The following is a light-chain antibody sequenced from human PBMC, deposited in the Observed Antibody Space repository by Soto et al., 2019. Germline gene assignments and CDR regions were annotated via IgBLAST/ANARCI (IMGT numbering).Light chain of an antibody. CDR1: QSVSSY. CDR3: QPRSNGPPYA. Sequence: EIVLTQSPATLSLSPGERATLSCRASQSVSSYLAWYQQKPGQAPRLLIYDASNRATGIPARFSGSGSGTDFTLTISSLEPQDFAGSYCQPRSNGPPYAFGQGTQLEIK. CDR2: DAS. J-gene: IGKJ2*01. V-gene: IGKV3-11*01.